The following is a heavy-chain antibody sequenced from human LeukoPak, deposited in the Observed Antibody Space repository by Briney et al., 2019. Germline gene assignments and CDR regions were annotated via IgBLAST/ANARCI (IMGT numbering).Heavy chain of an antibody. J-gene: IGHJ5*02. Sequence: GESLKISCKGSGYSFTSYWIGWVRLMPGKGLEWMGIVYPGDSDTRYSPSFQGQVTISADKSISTAYLQWSSLKASDTAMYYCARRYPNYYGSGSYYDNWFDPWGQGTLVTVSS. CDR2: VYPGDSDT. CDR1: GYSFTSYW. CDR3: ARRYPNYYGSGSYYDNWFDP. V-gene: IGHV5-51*01. D-gene: IGHD3-10*01.